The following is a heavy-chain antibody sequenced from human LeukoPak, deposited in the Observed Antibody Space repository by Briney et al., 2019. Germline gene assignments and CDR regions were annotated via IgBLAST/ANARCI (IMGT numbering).Heavy chain of an antibody. J-gene: IGHJ4*02. CDR2: IRSKAKSYAA. Sequence: GGSLRLSCAASGFTFSGSAIHWVAKASGKGLEWVGRIRSKAKSYAAVYGASVKGRFNISREDSKNTAYLQMNSLKTEDTAVYYCTRQNLDNYGEAFDYWGQGALVTVSS. CDR1: GFTFSGSA. D-gene: IGHD4/OR15-4a*01. V-gene: IGHV3-73*01. CDR3: TRQNLDNYGEAFDY.